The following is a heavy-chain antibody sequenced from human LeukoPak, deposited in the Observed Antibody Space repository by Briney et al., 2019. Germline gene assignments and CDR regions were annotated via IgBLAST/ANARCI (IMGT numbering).Heavy chain of an antibody. CDR3: ARPGSSGWYQFDY. CDR2: IYPGDSDT. Sequence: GESLQISCKGSGYSFTSYWIGWVRQMPGKGLEWMGIIYPGDSDTRYSPSFQGQVTISADKSISTVYLQWSSLKASDTAMYYCARPGSSGWYQFDYWGQGTLVTVSS. V-gene: IGHV5-51*01. J-gene: IGHJ4*02. CDR1: GYSFTSYW. D-gene: IGHD6-19*01.